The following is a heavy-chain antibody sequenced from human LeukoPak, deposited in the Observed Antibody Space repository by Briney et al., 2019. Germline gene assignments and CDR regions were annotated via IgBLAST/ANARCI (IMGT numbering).Heavy chain of an antibody. CDR2: ISAYNGNT. J-gene: IGHJ4*02. D-gene: IGHD3-10*01. CDR3: ARALAEYYYGSGSFGY. V-gene: IGHV1-18*01. CDR1: GYTFTSYG. Sequence: ASVKVSCKASGYTFTSYGISWVRQAPGQGLEWMGWISAYNGNTNYAQKLQGRVTMTTDTSTSTAYMELRSLRSDDTAVYYCARALAEYYYGSGSFGYWGQGTLVTVSS.